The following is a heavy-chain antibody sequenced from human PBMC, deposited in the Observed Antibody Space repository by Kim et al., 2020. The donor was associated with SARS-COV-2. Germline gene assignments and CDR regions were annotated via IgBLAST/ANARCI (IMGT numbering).Heavy chain of an antibody. J-gene: IGHJ2*01. CDR1: GFTFSSYA. CDR3: ARDAERWQWLEYWYFDL. V-gene: IGHV3-30*04. CDR2: ISYDGSNK. D-gene: IGHD6-19*01. Sequence: GGSLRLSCAASGFTFSSYAMHWVRQAPGKGLEWVAVISYDGSNKYYADSVKGRFTISRDNSKNTLYLQMNSLRAEDTAVYYCARDAERWQWLEYWYFDLWGRGTLVTVSS.